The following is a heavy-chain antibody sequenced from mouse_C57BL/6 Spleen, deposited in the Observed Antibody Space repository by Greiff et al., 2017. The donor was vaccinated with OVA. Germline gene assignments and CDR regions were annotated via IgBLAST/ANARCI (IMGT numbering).Heavy chain of an antibody. J-gene: IGHJ3*01. CDR1: GYSFTSYY. V-gene: IGHV1-66*01. D-gene: IGHD2-2*01. CDR2: IYPGSGNT. Sequence: QVQLQQSGPELVKPGASVKISCKASGYSFTSYYIHWVKQRPGQGLEWIGWIYPGSGNTKYNEKFKGKATLTADTSSSTAYMQLSSLKSEDSAVYYCARDDGYDGDWFAYWGQGTLVTVAA. CDR3: ARDDGYDGDWFAY.